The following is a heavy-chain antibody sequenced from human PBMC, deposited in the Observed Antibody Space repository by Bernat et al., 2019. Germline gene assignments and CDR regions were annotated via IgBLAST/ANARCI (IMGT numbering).Heavy chain of an antibody. D-gene: IGHD3-3*01. Sequence: EVRLVESGGGLVQPGGSLRLSCLASGFTFSDHYMDWVRQAPGKGLEWVGRIRNKPNSYTTEYGASVKGRFTISSDDSNNSVYLQMSSLKTEDTAVYYCARDFQYDFWSGRHDAFDIWGQGTMVTVSS. CDR1: GFTFSDHY. CDR3: ARDFQYDFWSGRHDAFDI. V-gene: IGHV3-72*01. J-gene: IGHJ3*02. CDR2: IRNKPNSYTT.